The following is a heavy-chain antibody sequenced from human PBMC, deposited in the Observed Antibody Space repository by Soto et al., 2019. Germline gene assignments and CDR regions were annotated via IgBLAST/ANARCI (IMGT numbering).Heavy chain of an antibody. D-gene: IGHD2-15*01. J-gene: IGHJ4*02. CDR2: INAGNGDT. CDR1: GYTFTSYA. Sequence: QVQLVQSGAEVKKPGASVKVSCKASGYTFTSYALHWVRQAPGQRREWMGWINAGNGDTKYSQKFRGRVTITRDTSASTAYMELSSLRAEDTAVYSRARGPYCSGGSCQTSIFAYWGQGTLVTVSS. CDR3: ARGPYCSGGSCQTSIFAY. V-gene: IGHV1-3*01.